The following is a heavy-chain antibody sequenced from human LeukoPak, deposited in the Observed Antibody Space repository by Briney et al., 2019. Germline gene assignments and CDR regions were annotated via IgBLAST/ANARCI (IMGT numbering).Heavy chain of an antibody. V-gene: IGHV3-7*01. D-gene: IGHD6-6*01. Sequence: GGSPRLSCAASGFTFSSYWMSWVRQAPGKGLEWVANIKQDGSEKYYVDSVKGRFTISRDNAKNSLYLQMNSLRAEDTAVYYCARVSSSAIFDYWGQGTLVTVSS. CDR1: GFTFSSYW. CDR3: ARVSSSAIFDY. J-gene: IGHJ4*02. CDR2: IKQDGSEK.